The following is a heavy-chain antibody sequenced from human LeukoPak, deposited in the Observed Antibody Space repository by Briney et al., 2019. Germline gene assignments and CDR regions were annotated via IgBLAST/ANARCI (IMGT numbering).Heavy chain of an antibody. CDR2: ISSNGGST. Sequence: GGSLRLSCAASGFTFSSYAMHWVRQAPGKGLEYVSAISSNGGSTYYANSVKGRFTISRDNSKNTLYLQMGSLRAEDMAVYYCARDRGGGHMDVWGKGTTVTISS. CDR1: GFTFSSYA. J-gene: IGHJ6*03. D-gene: IGHD2-15*01. CDR3: ARDRGGGHMDV. V-gene: IGHV3-64*01.